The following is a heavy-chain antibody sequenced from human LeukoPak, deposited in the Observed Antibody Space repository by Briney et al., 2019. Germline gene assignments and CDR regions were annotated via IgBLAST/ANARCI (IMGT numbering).Heavy chain of an antibody. CDR3: ARGDVYGNEYFQH. D-gene: IGHD5/OR15-5a*01. V-gene: IGHV4-59*01. CDR1: GGSISGYY. CDR2: IYYSGTT. J-gene: IGHJ1*01. Sequence: PSETLSLTCTVSGGSISGYYWTWIRQPPGKGLEWIGYIYYSGTTKYNPSLRGRATISVDTSKNQFSLKVSSRTAADTAVYYCARGDVYGNEYFQHWGQGALVTVSS.